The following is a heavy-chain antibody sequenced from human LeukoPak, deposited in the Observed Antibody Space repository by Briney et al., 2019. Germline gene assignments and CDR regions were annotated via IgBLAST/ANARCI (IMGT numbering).Heavy chain of an antibody. CDR2: INQVGSEK. CDR3: ALMICSTTSCWIDY. J-gene: IGHJ4*02. Sequence: GGSLRHSCAASGFTFNSYWMTWVRQAPGKGLEWVANINQVGSEKYYVDSVKGRFTISRDNAKNSLSLQMNSLRAEDTAVYYCALMICSTTSCWIDYWGQGTLVTVSS. CDR1: GFTFNSYW. D-gene: IGHD2-2*01. V-gene: IGHV3-7*01.